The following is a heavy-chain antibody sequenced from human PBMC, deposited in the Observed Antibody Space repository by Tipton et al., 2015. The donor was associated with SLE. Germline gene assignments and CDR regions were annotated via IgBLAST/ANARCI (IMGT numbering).Heavy chain of an antibody. CDR2: IYYSGST. CDR1: GGSISSGDYY. D-gene: IGHD2-15*01. Sequence: TLSLTCTVSGGSISSGDYYWSWIRQPPGKGLEWIGYIYYSGSTNYNPSLKSRVTISVDTSKNQFSLKLSSVTAADTAVYYCARGLGGSRYYFDYWGQGTLVTVSS. V-gene: IGHV4-30-4*01. CDR3: ARGLGGSRYYFDY. J-gene: IGHJ4*02.